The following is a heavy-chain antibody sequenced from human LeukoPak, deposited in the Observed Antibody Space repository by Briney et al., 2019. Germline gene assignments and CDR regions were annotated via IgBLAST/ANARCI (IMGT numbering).Heavy chain of an antibody. CDR3: TRTSASTAIDY. CDR1: GGSIRNYS. Sequence: SETLSLTCTVPGGSIRNYSWSWIRQPPRKRLEWIGYIYYSGSPNYSPTLKSRVTMSLDTSRNQFSLKLSSVTAADTAVYYCTRTSASTAIDYWGPGTLVTVSS. J-gene: IGHJ4*02. CDR2: IYYSGSP. D-gene: IGHD4-17*01. V-gene: IGHV4-59*01.